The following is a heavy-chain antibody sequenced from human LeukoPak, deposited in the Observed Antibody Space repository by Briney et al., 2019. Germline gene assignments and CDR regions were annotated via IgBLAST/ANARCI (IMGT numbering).Heavy chain of an antibody. J-gene: IGHJ4*02. V-gene: IGHV3-9*01. CDR2: ISWNSGSI. CDR3: SKGSPYYYDSSGLPFDY. D-gene: IGHD3-22*01. CDR1: GFTFDDYP. Sequence: PGGSLRLSCAASGFTFDDYPMHWVRQAPGKGLEWVSGISWNSGSIGYADSVKGRFTIPRDNAKNSLYLQMNSLRAEDTALYYCSKGSPYYYDSSGLPFDYWGQGTLVTVSS.